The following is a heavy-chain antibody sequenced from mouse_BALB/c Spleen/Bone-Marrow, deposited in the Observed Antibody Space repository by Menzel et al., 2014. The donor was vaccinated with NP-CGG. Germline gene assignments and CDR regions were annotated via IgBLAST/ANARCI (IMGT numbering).Heavy chain of an antibody. CDR1: GYTFTSYW. D-gene: IGHD2-1*01. V-gene: IGHV1-87*01. CDR2: IYPGDGDT. CDR3: ARTYGNYGGVDY. J-gene: IGHJ4*01. Sequence: QVQLQQSGAELARPGTSVKLSCKASGYTFTSYWMQWVKQRPGQGLEWIGAIYPGDGDTRYTQRFKGKATSTADKSSSTAYMQFSSLASEDSAVYYCARTYGNYGGVDYWGQGTSVTVSS.